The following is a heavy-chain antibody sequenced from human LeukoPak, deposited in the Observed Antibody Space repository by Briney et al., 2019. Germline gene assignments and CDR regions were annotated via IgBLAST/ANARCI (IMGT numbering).Heavy chain of an antibody. Sequence: GGCLRLSCAASVFTFSSYGMHCVRQAPGRGLEWVAVISYAGSNKYYADSVRGRFTISSDNSKNTMYLKMDSLSVEDTAVYHCAKGLGVGVAFYYYGMDVWGQGAAVTVSS. J-gene: IGHJ6*02. D-gene: IGHD1-26*01. CDR1: VFTFSSYG. V-gene: IGHV3-30*18. CDR2: ISYAGSNK. CDR3: AKGLGVGVAFYYYGMDV.